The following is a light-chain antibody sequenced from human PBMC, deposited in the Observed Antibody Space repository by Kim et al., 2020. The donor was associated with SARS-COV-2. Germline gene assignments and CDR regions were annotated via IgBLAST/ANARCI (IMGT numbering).Light chain of an antibody. CDR3: QAWDSSTEV. V-gene: IGLV3-1*01. J-gene: IGLJ1*01. CDR2: QDS. Sequence: SVSPGQTASITCSGDEWGDKYACWYQQKQGQSPVLVIYQDSKRPSGIPERFSGSNSGNTATLTISGTQAMDEADYYCQAWDSSTEVFGTGTKVTVL. CDR1: EWGDKY.